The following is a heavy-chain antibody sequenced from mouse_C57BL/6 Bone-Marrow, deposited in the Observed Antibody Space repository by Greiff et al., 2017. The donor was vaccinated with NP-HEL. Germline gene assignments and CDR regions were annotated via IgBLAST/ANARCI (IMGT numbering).Heavy chain of an antibody. V-gene: IGHV1-55*01. Sequence: QVQLQQPGAELVKPGASVKMSCKASGYTFTSYWITWVKQRPGQGLEWIGDIYPGSGSTNYNEKFKSKATLTVDTSSSTAYMQLSSLTSDESAVYYGARQLGLRFPWFAYWGQGTLGTVSA. CDR1: GYTFTSYW. CDR2: IYPGSGST. D-gene: IGHD3-1*01. CDR3: ARQLGLRFPWFAY. J-gene: IGHJ3*01.